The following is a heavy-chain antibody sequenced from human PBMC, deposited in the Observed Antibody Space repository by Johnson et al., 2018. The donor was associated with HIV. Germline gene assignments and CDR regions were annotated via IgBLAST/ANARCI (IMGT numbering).Heavy chain of an antibody. Sequence: VQLVESGGGLVQPGGSLRLSCAVSGITVSLNHMSWVRQAPGKGLEWVSILYAGGTTNYADSVKGRFTISRENARNSLYLQVNSLRVEDTAVYYCAREDTPFGSPHEGDAFDIWGQGTRVTVFS. V-gene: IGHV3-66*01. CDR3: AREDTPFGSPHEGDAFDI. J-gene: IGHJ3*02. D-gene: IGHD3-16*01. CDR2: LYAGGTT. CDR1: GITVSLNH.